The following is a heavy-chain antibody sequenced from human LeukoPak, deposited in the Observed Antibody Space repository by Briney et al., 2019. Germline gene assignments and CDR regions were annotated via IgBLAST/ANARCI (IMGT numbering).Heavy chain of an antibody. J-gene: IGHJ3*02. Sequence: SETLSLTCAVYGGSFSGYYWSWLRQPPGKGLEWIGEINHSGSTNYNPSLKSRVTISVDTSKNQFSLKLSSVTAADTAVYYCARGLYCSSTSYYNAFDIWGQGTMVTVSS. D-gene: IGHD2-2*02. CDR2: INHSGST. CDR3: ARGLYCSSTSYYNAFDI. V-gene: IGHV4-34*01. CDR1: GGSFSGYY.